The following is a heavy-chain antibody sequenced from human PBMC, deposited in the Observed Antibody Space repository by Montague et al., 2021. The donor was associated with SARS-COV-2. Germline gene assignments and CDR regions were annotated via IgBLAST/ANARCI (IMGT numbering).Heavy chain of an antibody. Sequence: SETLSLTCAVYGGSFSVYYWSWLRQSPGSGLEWIAEINHSGTANYNPSLKSRVTISVDTSKNQFTLKLTSVTAADTAMYYCAKEREVVRAARTLVAFDLWGLGTMVTVSS. J-gene: IGHJ3*01. CDR2: INHSGTA. V-gene: IGHV4-34*01. CDR3: AKEREVVRAARTLVAFDL. CDR1: GGSFSVYY. D-gene: IGHD2-2*01.